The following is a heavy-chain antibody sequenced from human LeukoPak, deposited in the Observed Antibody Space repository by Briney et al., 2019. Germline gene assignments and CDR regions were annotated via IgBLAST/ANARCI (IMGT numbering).Heavy chain of an antibody. Sequence: SETLSLTCTVSGGSISSYYWSWIRQPAGKGLEWIGRIYTSGSTNYNPSLKSRVTMSVDTSKNQFSLKLSSVTAADTAVYYCARDYYYDSSGYYHFDYWGQGTLVTISS. CDR1: GGSISSYY. D-gene: IGHD3-22*01. J-gene: IGHJ4*02. CDR3: ARDYYYDSSGYYHFDY. V-gene: IGHV4-4*07. CDR2: IYTSGST.